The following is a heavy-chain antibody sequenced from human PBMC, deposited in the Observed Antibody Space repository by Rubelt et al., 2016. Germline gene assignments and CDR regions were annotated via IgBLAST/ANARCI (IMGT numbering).Heavy chain of an antibody. CDR1: GGSISSSSYY. Sequence: QLQLQESGPGLVKPSETLSLTCTVSGGSISSSSYYWGWIRQPPGKGLEWIGEINHSGSTNYNPSLKSRVTISVDTSKNQFYRKLSSVTAADTAVYYCARLTSITIFGVATSDYWGQGTLVTVSS. V-gene: IGHV4-39*07. CDR3: ARLTSITIFGVATSDY. D-gene: IGHD3-3*01. CDR2: INHSGST. J-gene: IGHJ4*02.